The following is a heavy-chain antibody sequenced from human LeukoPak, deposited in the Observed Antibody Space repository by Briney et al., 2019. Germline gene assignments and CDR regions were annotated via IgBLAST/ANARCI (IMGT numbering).Heavy chain of an antibody. CDR1: GGTFSSYA. D-gene: IGHD5-18*01. Sequence: ASVKVSCKASGGTFSSYAISWVRLAPGQGLEWMGWISVYNGNTKYTQKLQGRVTMTTDTSTSTAYMELRSLRSDDTAVYYCARDHGYSYGPTDYWGQGTLVTVSS. J-gene: IGHJ4*02. V-gene: IGHV1-18*01. CDR3: ARDHGYSYGPTDY. CDR2: ISVYNGNT.